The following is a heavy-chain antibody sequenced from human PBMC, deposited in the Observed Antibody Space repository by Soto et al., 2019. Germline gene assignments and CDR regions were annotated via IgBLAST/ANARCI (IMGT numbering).Heavy chain of an antibody. V-gene: IGHV4-59*01. D-gene: IGHD3-9*01. J-gene: IGHJ4*02. CDR2: IYYSGST. CDR3: ARSHDILTVYSSPHFDY. Sequence: SETLSLTCTVSGDSISSYYWSWIRQPPGKGLEWIGYIYYSGSTNYNPSLKSRVTISVDTSKNQFSLKLSSVTAAATAVYFCARSHDILTVYSSPHFDYWGQGTLVTVSS. CDR1: GDSISSYY.